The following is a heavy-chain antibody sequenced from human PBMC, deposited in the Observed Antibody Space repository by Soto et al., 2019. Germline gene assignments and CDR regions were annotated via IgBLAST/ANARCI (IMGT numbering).Heavy chain of an antibody. CDR3: GRVVEGATRHTDFDS. Sequence: SETLSLTCAVSGVSIHNSHSFWGWIHQPPGKGLEFIGSIYYSGGANYNPSLKSRVTISLDTSKNQFSLTVNSVTAADTAIYYCGRVVEGATRHTDFDSWGQGTLVTVSS. D-gene: IGHD2-15*01. V-gene: IGHV4-39*01. J-gene: IGHJ5*01. CDR2: IYYSGGA. CDR1: GVSIHNSHSF.